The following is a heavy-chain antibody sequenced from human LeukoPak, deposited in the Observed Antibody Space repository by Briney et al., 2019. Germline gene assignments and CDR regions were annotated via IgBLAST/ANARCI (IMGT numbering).Heavy chain of an antibody. V-gene: IGHV3-23*01. D-gene: IGHD1-1*01. CDR3: GSGPVGTTVP. J-gene: IGHJ5*02. CDR1: GFSFGSYA. CDR2: ISGSGSHA. Sequence: GVSLRLSCAASGFSFGSYAMGWTRQAPGQGLEWVSAISGSGSHANYAESVKGRFTISRDNSKNTLYLQMHSLIAADTAVYYCGSGPVGTTVPWGQGTLVTVSS.